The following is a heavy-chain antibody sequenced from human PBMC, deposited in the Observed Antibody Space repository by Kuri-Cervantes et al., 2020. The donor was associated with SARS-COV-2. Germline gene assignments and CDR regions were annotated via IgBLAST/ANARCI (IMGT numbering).Heavy chain of an antibody. CDR2: IGGSGGST. Sequence: GGSLRLSCAASGFTFSSYAMSWVRQAPGKGLEWVSAIGGSGGSTYYADSVKGRFTISRDNSKNTLYLQMNSLRAEDTAVYYCAASGYSYGFPYYWGQGTLVTVSS. CDR1: GFTFSSYA. V-gene: IGHV3-23*01. D-gene: IGHD5-18*01. J-gene: IGHJ4*02. CDR3: AASGYSYGFPYY.